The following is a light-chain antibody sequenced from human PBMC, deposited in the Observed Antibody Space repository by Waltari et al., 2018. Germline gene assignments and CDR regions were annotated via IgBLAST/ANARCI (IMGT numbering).Light chain of an antibody. J-gene: IGLJ1*01. V-gene: IGLV2-23*01. Sequence: HSALSQPASVSRSPGQSLAIPFTGHSTAHASYNLAAWYQHHPNRAPKLIIYEATKRPSGISHRFSGAKSGATASLRISGLQADDEADYYCCSYTGSSTSYGCGGGTKVTVL. CDR1: STAHASYNL. CDR3: CSYTGSSTSYG. CDR2: EAT.